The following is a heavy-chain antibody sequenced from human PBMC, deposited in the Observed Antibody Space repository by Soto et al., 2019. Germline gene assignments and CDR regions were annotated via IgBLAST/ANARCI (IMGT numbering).Heavy chain of an antibody. Sequence: PSETLSLTCAVSGGSISSSNWWSWVRQPPGKGLEWIGEIYHSGSTNYNPSLKSRVTISVDKSKNQFSLKLSSVTAADTAVYYCACQTIAAGRYTMDVWGQGTTVTVSS. CDR3: ACQTIAAGRYTMDV. D-gene: IGHD6-6*01. CDR2: IYHSGST. J-gene: IGHJ6*02. V-gene: IGHV4-4*02. CDR1: GGSISSSNW.